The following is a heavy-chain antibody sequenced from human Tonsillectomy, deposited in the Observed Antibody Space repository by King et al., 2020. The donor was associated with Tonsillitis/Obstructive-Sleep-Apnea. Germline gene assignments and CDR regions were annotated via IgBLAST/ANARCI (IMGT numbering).Heavy chain of an antibody. CDR2: SYHSGST. V-gene: IGHV4-4*02. CDR3: ARRRDKLGMGYYYYYMDV. CDR1: GGSISSSNW. J-gene: IGHJ6*03. D-gene: IGHD7-27*01. Sequence: VQLQESGPGLVKPSGTLSLTCAGSGGSISSSNWWSWVRQPPGKGVEWIGESYHSGSTHYNPSLKSRVPKSVDKSKNQLSRKLSSVTAADTAVYYCARRRDKLGMGYYYYYMDVWGKGTTVTVSS.